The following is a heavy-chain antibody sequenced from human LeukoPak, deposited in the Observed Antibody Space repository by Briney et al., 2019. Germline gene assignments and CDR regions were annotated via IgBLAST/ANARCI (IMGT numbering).Heavy chain of an antibody. CDR2: IKQDGSEK. CDR1: GFTFSSYW. D-gene: IGHD3-22*01. V-gene: IGHV3-7*01. Sequence: GGSLRLSCAASGFTFSSYWMSWGRQAPGKGLEGVANIKQDGSEKYYVDSVKGRFTISRDNAKNTPYLQMNSLRAEVTAVYYCARDLGDSSGFAGGYWGQGTLVTVSS. CDR3: ARDLGDSSGFAGGY. J-gene: IGHJ4*02.